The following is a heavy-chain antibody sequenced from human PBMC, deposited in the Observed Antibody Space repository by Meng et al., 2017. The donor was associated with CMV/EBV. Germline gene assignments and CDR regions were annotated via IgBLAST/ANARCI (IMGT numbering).Heavy chain of an antibody. CDR3: ARGYCTNGVCYREPYYGMDV. V-gene: IGHV3-73*01. Sequence: GGSLRLSCAASGFTFSGSAMHWVRQASGKGLEWVGRIRSKANSYATAYAASVKGRFTISRDDSKNTLYLQMNSLRAEDTAVYYCARGYCTNGVCYREPYYGMDVWGQGTTVTVSS. CDR2: IRSKANSYAT. D-gene: IGHD2-8*01. CDR1: GFTFSGSA. J-gene: IGHJ6*02.